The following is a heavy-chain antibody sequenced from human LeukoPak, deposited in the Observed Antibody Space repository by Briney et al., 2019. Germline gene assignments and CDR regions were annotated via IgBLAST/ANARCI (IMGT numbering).Heavy chain of an antibody. V-gene: IGHV4-59*08. Sequence: SETLSLTCTVSGGSISSYYWSWIRQPPGKGLEWIGYIYHSGSTNYNPSLKSRVTISVDTSKNQFSLKLSSVTAADTAVYYCARHSHGSSEYWGQGTLVTVSS. CDR1: GGSISSYY. D-gene: IGHD3-10*01. CDR2: IYHSGST. CDR3: ARHSHGSSEY. J-gene: IGHJ4*02.